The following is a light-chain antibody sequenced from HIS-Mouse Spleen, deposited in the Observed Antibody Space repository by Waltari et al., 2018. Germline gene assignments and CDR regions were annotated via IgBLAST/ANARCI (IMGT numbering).Light chain of an antibody. CDR3: QQRSNWPRLIT. V-gene: IGKV3-11*01. Sequence: EIVLTQSPATLSLSPGERATLSCRASQSVSSYLAWYQQKPGQGPRLLIYDASNRATGSPARLSGSGSGTDFTLTISSLEPEDFAVYYCQQRSNWPRLITFGQGTRLEIK. CDR1: QSVSSY. J-gene: IGKJ5*01. CDR2: DAS.